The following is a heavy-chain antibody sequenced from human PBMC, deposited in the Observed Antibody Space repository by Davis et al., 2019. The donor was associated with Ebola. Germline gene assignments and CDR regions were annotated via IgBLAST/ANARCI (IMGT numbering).Heavy chain of an antibody. CDR2: IIPVFGIP. CDR1: GGTFSSYA. CDR3: ARGRDLVVVPAATRKGYYYYGMDV. V-gene: IGHV1-69*10. D-gene: IGHD2-2*01. Sequence: SVKVSCKASGGTFSSYAISWVRQAPGQGLDWMGGIIPVFGIPKYAQKFQGRVTMTRNTSISTAYMELISLRSEDTAVYYCARGRDLVVVPAATRKGYYYYGMDVWGQGTTVTVSS. J-gene: IGHJ6*02.